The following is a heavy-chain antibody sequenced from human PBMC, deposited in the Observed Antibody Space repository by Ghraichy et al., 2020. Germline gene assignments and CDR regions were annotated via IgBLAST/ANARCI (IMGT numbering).Heavy chain of an antibody. J-gene: IGHJ5*02. V-gene: IGHV4-59*01. Sequence: SETLSLTCTVSGGSISSYYWSWIRQPPGKGLEWIGYIYYSGSTNYNPSLKSRVTISVDTSKNQFSLKLSSVTAADTAVYYCARGVQVAARWFDPWGQGTLVTVSS. CDR3: ARGVQVAARWFDP. CDR1: GGSISSYY. D-gene: IGHD6-6*01. CDR2: IYYSGST.